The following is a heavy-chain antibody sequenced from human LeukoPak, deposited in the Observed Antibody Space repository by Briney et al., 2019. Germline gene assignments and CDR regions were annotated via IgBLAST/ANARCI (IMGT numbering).Heavy chain of an antibody. V-gene: IGHV1-2*02. Sequence: ASVKVSCKASGYTFTGYYMHWVRQAPGQGLEWMGWINPNSGGTNYAQKFQGRVTMTRNTSISTAYMELSSLRSEDTAVYYCARGWTYYDFWSGYYPDAFDIWGQGTMVTVSS. CDR3: ARGWTYYDFWSGYYPDAFDI. CDR1: GYTFTGYY. D-gene: IGHD3-3*01. CDR2: INPNSGGT. J-gene: IGHJ3*02.